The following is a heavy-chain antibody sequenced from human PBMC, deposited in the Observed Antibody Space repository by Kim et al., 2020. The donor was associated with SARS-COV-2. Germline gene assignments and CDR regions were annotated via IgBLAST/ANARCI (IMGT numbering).Heavy chain of an antibody. J-gene: IGHJ4*02. CDR2: INAGNGNT. CDR3: ARSGVALTYYFDY. V-gene: IGHV1-3*01. D-gene: IGHD2-15*01. Sequence: ASVKVSCKASGYTFTSYAMHWVRQAPGQRLEWMGWINAGNGNTKYSQKFQGRVTITRDTSASTAYMELSSLRSEDTAVYYCARSGVALTYYFDYWGQGTLVTVSS. CDR1: GYTFTSYA.